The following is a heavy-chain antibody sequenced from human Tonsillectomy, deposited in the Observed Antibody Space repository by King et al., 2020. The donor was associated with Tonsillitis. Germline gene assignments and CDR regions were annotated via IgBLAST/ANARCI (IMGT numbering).Heavy chain of an antibody. CDR1: GYTFTGYY. CDR2: INPNSGGT. V-gene: IGHV1-2*02. Sequence: QLVQSGAEVKKPGASVKVSCKASGYTFTGYYMHWVRQAPGQGLEWMGWINPNSGGTNYAQKFQGRVTMTRDTSISTAYMELSRLRSDDTAVYYCARDGAAAGTDGGWFDPWGQGTLVTVSS. D-gene: IGHD6-13*01. J-gene: IGHJ5*02. CDR3: ARDGAAAGTDGGWFDP.